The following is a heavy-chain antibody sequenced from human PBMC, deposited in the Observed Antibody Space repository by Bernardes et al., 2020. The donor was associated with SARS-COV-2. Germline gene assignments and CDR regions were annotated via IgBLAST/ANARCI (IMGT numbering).Heavy chain of an antibody. CDR3: ATDSISGIVIMAWVY. D-gene: IGHD3-3*01. V-gene: IGHV1-24*01. CDR2: FDPNYGNP. CDR1: GNSLTAAS. Sequence: ASVKVSCKVSGNSLTAASIYWVRQAPGKGLGWMGGFDPNYGNPIYAQKFQGRITMTEDTSTDTVYMELSGLRSEDTAVYYCATDSISGIVIMAWVYWGQGTLVTVSS. J-gene: IGHJ4*02.